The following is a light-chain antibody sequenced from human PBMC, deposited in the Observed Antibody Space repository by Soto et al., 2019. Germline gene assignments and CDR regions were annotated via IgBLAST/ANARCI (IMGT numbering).Light chain of an antibody. CDR3: PQYNNRPPWT. CDR1: QSVSSN. V-gene: IGKV3-15*01. Sequence: EIVMTQSPATLSVSPGERATLSCRASQSVSSNLAWYQQKPGQAPRLLIYGASTRATGIPARFSGSGSGTEFTLTISSLQSEDFAVYYCPQYNNRPPWTFGQGTKVEIK. CDR2: GAS. J-gene: IGKJ1*01.